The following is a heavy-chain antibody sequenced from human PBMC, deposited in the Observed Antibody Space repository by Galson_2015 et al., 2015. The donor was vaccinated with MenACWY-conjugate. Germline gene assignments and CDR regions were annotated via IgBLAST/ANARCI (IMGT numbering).Heavy chain of an antibody. CDR1: GFTFSSFA. D-gene: IGHD4-23*01. J-gene: IGHJ4*02. Sequence: SLRLSCAASGFTFSSFAMSWVRQAPGKGLEWVSVITSSGGTTYYADSVKGRFTISRDNPKNTLYLQMDTLRAEDTATYYCAKNGNYVGMGFDYWGQGTLVT. CDR2: ITSSGGTT. CDR3: AKNGNYVGMGFDY. V-gene: IGHV3-23*01.